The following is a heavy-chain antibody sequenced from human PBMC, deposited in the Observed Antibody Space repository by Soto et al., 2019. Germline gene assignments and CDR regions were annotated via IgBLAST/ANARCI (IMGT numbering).Heavy chain of an antibody. CDR3: ILDCTSMSCYGYLGVDV. CDR1: GGTFSSFL. CDR2: IIPVFGRA. V-gene: IGHV1-69*01. Sequence: QVQLIQSGAEVKTPGSSVKVSCKASGGTFSSFLMGWVRQAPGQELEWMGGIIPVFGRATYSQKFQGRVTITADDSTSTVYMEVSGLKSEDTAVYYCILDCTSMSCYGYLGVDVWGQGTTVTVSS. D-gene: IGHD5-18*01. J-gene: IGHJ6*02.